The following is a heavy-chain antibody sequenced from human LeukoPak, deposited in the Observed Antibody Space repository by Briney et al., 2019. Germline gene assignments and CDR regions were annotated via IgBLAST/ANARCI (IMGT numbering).Heavy chain of an antibody. CDR2: IYYSGST. D-gene: IGHD2-15*01. J-gene: IGHJ6*02. CDR3: ASSPYCSGGSCRQYYYYGTDV. V-gene: IGHV4-59*08. Sequence: PSETLSLTCTVSGGSISSYYWSWIRQPPGKGLEWIGYIYYSGSTNYNPSLKSRVTISVDTSKNQFSLKLSSVTAADTAVYYCASSPYCSGGSCRQYYYYGTDVWGQGTTVTVSS. CDR1: GGSISSYY.